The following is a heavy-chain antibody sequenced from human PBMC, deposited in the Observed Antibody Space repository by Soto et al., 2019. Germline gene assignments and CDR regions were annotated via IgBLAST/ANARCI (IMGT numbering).Heavy chain of an antibody. CDR1: GGTFSSYT. CDR2: IIPILGIA. J-gene: IGHJ6*02. D-gene: IGHD6-13*01. CDR3: ARYSSSWDYYYGMDV. Sequence: SVKVYSKDYGGTFSSYTIRWVSQAPGQGLEWMGRIIPILGIANYAQKFQGRVTITADKSTSTAYMELSSLRSEDTAVYYCARYSSSWDYYYGMDVWGQGTTVTVSS. V-gene: IGHV1-69*02.